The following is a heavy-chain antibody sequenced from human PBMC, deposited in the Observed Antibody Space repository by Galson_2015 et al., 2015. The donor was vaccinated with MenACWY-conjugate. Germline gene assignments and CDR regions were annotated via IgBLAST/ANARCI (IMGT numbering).Heavy chain of an antibody. V-gene: IGHV3-21*01. Sequence: SLRLSCAASGFTFSSYRMNWVRQAPGKGLEWVSSISSSSSYIYYADSVKGRFTISRDNAKNSLYLQMNSLRAEDTAVYYCARAIEYSSSRDYYYYGMDVWGQGTTVTVSS. J-gene: IGHJ6*02. D-gene: IGHD6-6*01. CDR1: GFTFSSYR. CDR3: ARAIEYSSSRDYYYYGMDV. CDR2: ISSSSSYI.